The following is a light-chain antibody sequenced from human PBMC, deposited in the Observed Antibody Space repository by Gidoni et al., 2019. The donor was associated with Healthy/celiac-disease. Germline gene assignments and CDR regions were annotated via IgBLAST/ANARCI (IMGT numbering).Light chain of an antibody. J-gene: IGKJ5*01. CDR3: QQYNNWPPVT. CDR2: GAS. V-gene: IGKV3-15*01. Sequence: EIVIPQSPATLSVSPGERATLSCRASQSVNSNLAGYQQKPGQAPRLLIYGASTRATGIPARFSGSGSGTEFTLTISSLQSEDFAVYYCQQYNNWPPVTFGQGTRLEIK. CDR1: QSVNSN.